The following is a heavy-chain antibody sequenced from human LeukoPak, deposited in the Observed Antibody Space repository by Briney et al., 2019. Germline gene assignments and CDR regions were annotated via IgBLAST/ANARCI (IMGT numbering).Heavy chain of an antibody. CDR2: ISSNGGST. Sequence: GGSLRLSCAASGFTFSSYSMHWVRQAPGKGLEYVSAISSNGGSTYYASSVKGRFTISRDNSKNTLYLQMGSLRAEDMAVYYCARVAARVSLDYWGQGTLVTVSS. J-gene: IGHJ4*02. CDR3: ARVAARVSLDY. V-gene: IGHV3-64*01. CDR1: GFTFSSYS. D-gene: IGHD2-15*01.